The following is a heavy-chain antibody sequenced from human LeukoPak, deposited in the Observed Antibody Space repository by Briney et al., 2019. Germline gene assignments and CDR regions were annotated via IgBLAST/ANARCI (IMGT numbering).Heavy chain of an antibody. CDR2: IYVSGST. D-gene: IGHD3-22*01. CDR3: AKDLQTMVVGGAFDI. CDR1: GGSISSHY. J-gene: IGHJ3*02. Sequence: SETLSLTCTVSGGSISSHYWSWIRQPAGKGLEWIGRIYVSGSTNYNPSLQSRVTMSVDTSKNQFSLKPSSVTAADTAVYCCAKDLQTMVVGGAFDIWGQGTMVTVSS. V-gene: IGHV4-4*07.